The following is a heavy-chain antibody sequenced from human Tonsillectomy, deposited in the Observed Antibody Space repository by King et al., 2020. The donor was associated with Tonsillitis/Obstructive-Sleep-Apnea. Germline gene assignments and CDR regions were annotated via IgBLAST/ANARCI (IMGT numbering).Heavy chain of an antibody. CDR1: GDSVSSNSAA. Sequence: VQLQQSGPGLVKPSQTLSLTCAISGDSVSSNSAAWNWIRQSPSRGLEWLGRTYYRSKWYNDYAVSVKSRITINPDTSKNQFTLQLNSVTPEETAVYYCAIERHMVGYGSAPAFDNWGHGTLVTVSS. CDR2: TYYRSKWYN. D-gene: IGHD5-12*01. J-gene: IGHJ4*01. CDR3: AIERHMVGYGSAPAFDN. V-gene: IGHV6-1*01.